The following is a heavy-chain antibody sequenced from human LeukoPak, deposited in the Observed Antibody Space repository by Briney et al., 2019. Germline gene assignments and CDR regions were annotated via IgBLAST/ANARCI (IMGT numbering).Heavy chain of an antibody. V-gene: IGHV3-48*03. J-gene: IGHJ3*02. CDR2: ISSRGSAI. D-gene: IGHD1-1*01. Sequence: TGGSLRLSCAASGFTFSTYEMNWVRQAPGKGLEWVSYISSRGSAIYYADSVEGRFTISRDIAKTSLYLQMNSLRAEDTAIYYCARDMEPDAFDIWGQGTMVTVSS. CDR3: ARDMEPDAFDI. CDR1: GFTFSTYE.